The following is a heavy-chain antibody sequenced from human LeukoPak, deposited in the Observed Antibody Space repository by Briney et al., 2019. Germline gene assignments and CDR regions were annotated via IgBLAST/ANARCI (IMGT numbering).Heavy chain of an antibody. CDR3: ARDGDSAVATRVFDY. Sequence: PGRSLRLSCAASGFTFSSYGIHWVPQAPGKGLEWAGVIWYDGSNKYYADSVKGRFTISRDNSKNTLYLQMNSLRVEDTAVYYCARDGDSAVATRVFDYWGQGTLVTVSS. J-gene: IGHJ4*02. CDR2: IWYDGSNK. D-gene: IGHD5-18*01. CDR1: GFTFSSYG. V-gene: IGHV3-33*01.